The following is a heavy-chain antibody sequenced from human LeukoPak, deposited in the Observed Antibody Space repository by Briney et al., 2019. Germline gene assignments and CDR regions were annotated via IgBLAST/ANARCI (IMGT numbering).Heavy chain of an antibody. Sequence: ASVKVSRKASGYTFTSYGISWVRQAPGQGLEWMGWISAYNGNTNYAQKLQGRVTMTTDTSTSTAYMELRSLRSDDTAVYYCARVECSGGSCYPSMDYWGQGTLVTVSS. D-gene: IGHD2-15*01. CDR2: ISAYNGNT. CDR1: GYTFTSYG. CDR3: ARVECSGGSCYPSMDY. V-gene: IGHV1-18*01. J-gene: IGHJ4*02.